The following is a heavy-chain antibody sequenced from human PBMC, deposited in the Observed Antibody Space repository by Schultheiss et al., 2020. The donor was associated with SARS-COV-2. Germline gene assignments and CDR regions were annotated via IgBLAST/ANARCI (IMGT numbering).Heavy chain of an antibody. CDR2: IIPILGVA. CDR1: GGTFRTSS. V-gene: IGHV1-69*10. Sequence: SVKVSCKASGGTFRTSSISWVRQAPGQGLEWVGRIIPILGVANYAQKFQGRVTITANTSTTTAYMELSSLRSEDTAVYYCANHWRGNSWFYHYGMDVWGQGTTVTVSS. J-gene: IGHJ6*02. CDR3: ANHWRGNSWFYHYGMDV. D-gene: IGHD1-1*01.